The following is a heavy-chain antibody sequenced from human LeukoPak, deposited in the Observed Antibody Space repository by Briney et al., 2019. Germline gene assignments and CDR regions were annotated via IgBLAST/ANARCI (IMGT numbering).Heavy chain of an antibody. D-gene: IGHD5-24*01. Sequence: ASVKVSCKASGYTFTDYYMHWVRQAPGQGLEWIGWISPDSGRTGFAQKFQGRVTLTRDTSISTAYMELSRLGYDDTAVYYCARDTRSSYLQYYFDYWGQGTLVTVSS. V-gene: IGHV1-2*02. CDR2: ISPDSGRT. J-gene: IGHJ4*02. CDR3: ARDTRSSYLQYYFDY. CDR1: GYTFTDYY.